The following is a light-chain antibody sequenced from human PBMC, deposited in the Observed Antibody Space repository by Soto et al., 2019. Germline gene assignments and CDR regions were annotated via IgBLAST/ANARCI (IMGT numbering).Light chain of an antibody. CDR1: TGTVSSSYY. J-gene: IGLJ2*01. CDR3: LLYYGGAQQGV. CDR2: SAT. Sequence: QTVVTQEPSLTVSPGGTVTLTCASSTGTVSSSYYPNWFQQKPGQAPRSLIYSATNRHSWTPARFSGSLLGGKAALTLSGVQPEDEADYYCLLYYGGAQQGVFGGGTKLTVL. V-gene: IGLV7-43*01.